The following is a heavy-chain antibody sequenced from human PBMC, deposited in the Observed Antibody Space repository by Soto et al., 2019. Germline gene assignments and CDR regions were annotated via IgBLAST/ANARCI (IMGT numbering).Heavy chain of an antibody. Sequence: QLRLQESGPGLVKPSETLSLTCIVSGGSISRSNYNWGWIRQTPGKGLEWIGSIFYNGNTYYNPSLQSRVFISADTSKNQFSLDLTSVTAADTAVYFCARNAYQLPNFSYYYGMDVWDQGTTVTVSS. V-gene: IGHV4-39*01. J-gene: IGHJ6*02. CDR1: GGSISRSNYN. D-gene: IGHD2-2*01. CDR3: ARNAYQLPNFSYYYGMDV. CDR2: IFYNGNT.